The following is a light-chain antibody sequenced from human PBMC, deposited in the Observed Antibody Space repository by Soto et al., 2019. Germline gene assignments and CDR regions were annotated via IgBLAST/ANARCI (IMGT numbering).Light chain of an antibody. J-gene: IGKJ2*03. Sequence: DIQMTQSPSAMSASVGDRVTITCRASQDINIFLAWFQQKPGKVPRRLIYAASTLQGGVPSRFSGSGYGTECTLTISSLRSEDFETSYCLQQSTYPYSFGQGTKLEIK. V-gene: IGKV1-17*03. CDR1: QDINIF. CDR3: LQQSTYPYS. CDR2: AAS.